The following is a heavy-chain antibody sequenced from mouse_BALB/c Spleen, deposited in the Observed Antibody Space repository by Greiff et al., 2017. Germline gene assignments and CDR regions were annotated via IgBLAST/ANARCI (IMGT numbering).Heavy chain of an antibody. CDR3: ARGGPQLRYAMDY. D-gene: IGHD1-1*01. CDR2: IWGDGST. CDR1: GFSLTGYG. V-gene: IGHV2-6-7*01. J-gene: IGHJ4*01. Sequence: QVQLKESGPGLVAPSQSLSITCTVSGFSLTGYGVNWVRQPPGKGLEWLGMIWGDGSTDYNSALKSRLSISKDNSKSQVFLKMNSLQTDDTARYYCARGGPQLRYAMDYGGQGTSVTVSS.